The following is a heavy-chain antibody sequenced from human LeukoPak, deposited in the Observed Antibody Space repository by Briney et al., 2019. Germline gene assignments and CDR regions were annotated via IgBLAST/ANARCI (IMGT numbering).Heavy chain of an antibody. Sequence: ASVKVSCKASGYTFTSYGISWVRQAPGQGLEWMGWISAYNGNTNYAQKLQGRVTMTTDTSTSTAYMGLRSLRSDDTAVYYCAKVIAAAGLEDAFDIWGQGTMVTVSS. CDR1: GYTFTSYG. CDR2: ISAYNGNT. J-gene: IGHJ3*02. D-gene: IGHD6-13*01. V-gene: IGHV1-18*01. CDR3: AKVIAAAGLEDAFDI.